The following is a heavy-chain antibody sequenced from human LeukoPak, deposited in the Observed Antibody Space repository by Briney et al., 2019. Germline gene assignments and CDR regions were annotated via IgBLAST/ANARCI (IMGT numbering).Heavy chain of an antibody. CDR3: ASVGYCSGGSCRSGVDY. CDR2: IKHSGST. D-gene: IGHD2-15*01. J-gene: IGHJ4*02. V-gene: IGHV4-34*01. CDR1: GGSFSGYY. Sequence: SETLSLTCAVYGGSFSGYYWSWIRQPPGKGLEWIGEIKHSGSTNYNPSLKSRVTISVDTSKNQFSLKLSSVTAADTAVYYCASVGYCSGGSCRSGVDYWGQGTLVTVSS.